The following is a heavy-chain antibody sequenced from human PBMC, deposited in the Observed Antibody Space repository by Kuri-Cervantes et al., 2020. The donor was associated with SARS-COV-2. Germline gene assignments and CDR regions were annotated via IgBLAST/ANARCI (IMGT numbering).Heavy chain of an antibody. V-gene: IGHV3-33*01. CDR3: AREGLGWFDP. J-gene: IGHJ5*02. D-gene: IGHD3-16*01. CDR2: IWYDGSNK. Sequence: GGSRRLSCAASGFTLSSYGMHWVHQAPGKGLEWVAVIWYDGSNKYYADSVKGRFTISRDNSKNTLYLQMNSLRAEDTAVYYCAREGLGWFDPWGQGTLVTVSS. CDR1: GFTLSSYG.